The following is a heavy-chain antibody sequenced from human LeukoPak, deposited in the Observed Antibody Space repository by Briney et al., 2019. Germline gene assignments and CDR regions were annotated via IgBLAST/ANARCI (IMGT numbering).Heavy chain of an antibody. CDR2: IYSGGST. V-gene: IGHV3-53*01. Sequence: GGSLRLSCAASGFTVSSNYMSWVRQAPGKGLEWVSVIYSGGSTYYADSVKGRFTISRDNSKNTLCLQMNSLRAEDTAVYYCARTQQLGRSLDYWGQGTLVTVSS. CDR3: ARTQQLGRSLDY. CDR1: GFTVSSNY. J-gene: IGHJ4*02. D-gene: IGHD6-13*01.